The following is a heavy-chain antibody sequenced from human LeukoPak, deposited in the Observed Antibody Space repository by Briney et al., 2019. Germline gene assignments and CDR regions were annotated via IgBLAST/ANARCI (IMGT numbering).Heavy chain of an antibody. CDR3: AKTSG. CDR1: GFTFSSYG. J-gene: IGHJ4*02. Sequence: GGSLRLSCAASGFTFSSYGMSWVRQAPGKGLEWVSAVYDGDTTYYADSVKGRFTISRDNSKNTLYLQMNSLRAEDTAVYYCAKTSGWGQGTLVTVSS. V-gene: IGHV3-23*01. CDR2: VYDGDTT. D-gene: IGHD6-25*01.